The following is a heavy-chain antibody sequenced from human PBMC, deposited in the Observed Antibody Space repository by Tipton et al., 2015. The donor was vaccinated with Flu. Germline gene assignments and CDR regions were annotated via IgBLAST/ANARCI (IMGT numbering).Heavy chain of an antibody. CDR2: INHSGST. CDR1: GGSFSGYY. Sequence: TLSLTCAVYGGSFSGYYWSWIRQPPGKGLEWIGEINHSGSTNHNPSLKSRVTISVDTSKNQFSLKLSSVTAADTAVYYCARAAQRLLLRRRDLFDYWGQGTLVTVSS. V-gene: IGHV4-34*01. D-gene: IGHD2-15*01. CDR3: ARAAQRLLLRRRDLFDY. J-gene: IGHJ4*02.